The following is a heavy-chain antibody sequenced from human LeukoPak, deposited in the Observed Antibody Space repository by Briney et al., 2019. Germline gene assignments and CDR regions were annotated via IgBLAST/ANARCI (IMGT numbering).Heavy chain of an antibody. CDR2: IYYSGST. Sequence: SSQTLSLTCTVSGGSISSGDYYWSWIRQPPGKGLEWIGHIYYSGSTYYNPSLKSRVTISVDTSKNQFSLKLSSVTAADTAVYYCARDAMVTTGDWFDPWGQGTLVTVSS. CDR1: GGSISSGDYY. CDR3: ARDAMVTTGDWFDP. J-gene: IGHJ5*02. D-gene: IGHD2-8*02. V-gene: IGHV4-30-4*01.